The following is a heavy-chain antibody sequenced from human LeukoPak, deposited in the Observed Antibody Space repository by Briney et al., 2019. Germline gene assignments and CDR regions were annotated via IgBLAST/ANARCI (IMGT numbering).Heavy chain of an antibody. CDR3: ARSFFSGDYMDV. Sequence: SETLSLTCTVSGGSISSYYWSWIRQPPGKGLEWIGYICYSGSTNYNPSLKSRVTISVDTSKNQVSLKVSSVTAADTAVYYCARSFFSGDYMDVWGKGTTVTVSS. J-gene: IGHJ6*03. D-gene: IGHD2-15*01. CDR2: ICYSGST. CDR1: GGSISSYY. V-gene: IGHV4-59*01.